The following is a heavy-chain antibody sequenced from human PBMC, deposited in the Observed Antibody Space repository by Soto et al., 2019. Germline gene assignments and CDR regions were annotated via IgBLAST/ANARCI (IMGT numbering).Heavy chain of an antibody. D-gene: IGHD3-10*01. V-gene: IGHV1-3*01. CDR2: INAGNGNT. J-gene: IGHJ3*02. Sequence: AASVKVSCKASGYTFTSYAMHWVRQAPGQRLEWMGWINAGNGNTKYSQKFQGRVTITRDTSASTAYMELSSLRSEDTAVYYCARALPLYYYGSGSYYNAGENAFDIWGQGTMVTVSS. CDR1: GYTFTSYA. CDR3: ARALPLYYYGSGSYYNAGENAFDI.